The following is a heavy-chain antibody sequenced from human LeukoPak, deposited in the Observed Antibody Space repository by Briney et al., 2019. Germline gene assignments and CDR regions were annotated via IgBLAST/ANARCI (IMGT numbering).Heavy chain of an antibody. V-gene: IGHV3-23*01. J-gene: IGHJ5*02. CDR2: ISANSDST. CDR3: AKKYSTGLDP. D-gene: IGHD1-26*01. Sequence: GGSLRLSCAASGFTFSTYSMDWVRQAPGKGLEWVSAISANSDSTYYANSVKGRFTISRDNSKNTLYLQMNSLRAEDTAVYYCAKKYSTGLDPWGQGTLVTVSS. CDR1: GFTFSTYS.